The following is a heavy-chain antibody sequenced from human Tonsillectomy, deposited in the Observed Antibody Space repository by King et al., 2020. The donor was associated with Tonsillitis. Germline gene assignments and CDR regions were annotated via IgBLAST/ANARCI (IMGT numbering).Heavy chain of an antibody. J-gene: IGHJ6*02. Sequence: QLVQSGAEVKKPGASVKVSCKASGYTFTSYYMHWVRQAPLQGLEWMGLIYPSGGSTSYAQKFQGTVTMTRDTSTSTVYMELSSLRSEDTAVYYCARDRPYYYDSSGYSEYYYYYGMDVWGQGTTVTVSS. CDR3: ARDRPYYYDSSGYSEYYYYYGMDV. V-gene: IGHV1-46*01. CDR1: GYTFTSYY. CDR2: IYPSGGST. D-gene: IGHD3-22*01.